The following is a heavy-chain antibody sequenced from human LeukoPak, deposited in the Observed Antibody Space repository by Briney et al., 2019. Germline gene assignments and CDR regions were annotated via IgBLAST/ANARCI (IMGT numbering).Heavy chain of an antibody. V-gene: IGHV4-4*07. CDR1: GVSIRSYY. Sequence: PSETLSLTCTVSGVSIRSYYWSWIRQPAGKGLEWIGRFHTSGSTNYNPSLKSRVTISVDTSKNQFSLKLSSVTAADTAVYSCARDTYYYDSSGYYYFDYWGQGTLVTVSS. J-gene: IGHJ4*02. D-gene: IGHD3-22*01. CDR2: FHTSGST. CDR3: ARDTYYYDSSGYYYFDY.